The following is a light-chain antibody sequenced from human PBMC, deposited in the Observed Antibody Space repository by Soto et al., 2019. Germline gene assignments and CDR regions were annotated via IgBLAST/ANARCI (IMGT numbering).Light chain of an antibody. CDR1: SSDVGGYDY. CDR2: DVS. J-gene: IGLJ2*01. Sequence: QSALTQPASVSGSPGQSITISCTGTSSDVGGYDYVSWYQQHPGKAPKLMIYDVSNRPSGVSNRFSGSKSGNTASLTISGLQAVDEADYYCSSYTSSSTVVFGEGTKVTVL. V-gene: IGLV2-14*03. CDR3: SSYTSSSTVV.